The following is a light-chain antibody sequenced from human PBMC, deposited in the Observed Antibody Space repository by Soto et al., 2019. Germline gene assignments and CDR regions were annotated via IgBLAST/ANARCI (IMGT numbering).Light chain of an antibody. CDR2: GAS. J-gene: IGKJ3*01. Sequence: EIVLTQSPDTLSVSPGERATLSCRASQSINSNLTWYQQKPGQSPRLLIYGASTRAAGIPARFSGSGSGTDFTLTISSLQSEDFAVYFCQQYNNWPPLFTFGPGTKVDIK. V-gene: IGKV3-15*01. CDR1: QSINSN. CDR3: QQYNNWPPLFT.